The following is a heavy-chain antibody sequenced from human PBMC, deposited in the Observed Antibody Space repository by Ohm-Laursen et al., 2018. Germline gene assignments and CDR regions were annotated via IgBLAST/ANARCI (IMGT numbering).Heavy chain of an antibody. D-gene: IGHD3-10*01. CDR2: ATGSGRST. CDR1: GFTVSSNY. V-gene: IGHV3-23*01. CDR3: TKGRSGGTGHGNWFES. Sequence: SPRLSCTASGFTVSSNYMNWVRQAPEKGLEWVSVATGSGRSTFYTDSVKGRFSISRDNSKNTLYLQMNSLRVEDTAVYYCTKGRSGGTGHGNWFESWGQGALVIVSS. J-gene: IGHJ5*01.